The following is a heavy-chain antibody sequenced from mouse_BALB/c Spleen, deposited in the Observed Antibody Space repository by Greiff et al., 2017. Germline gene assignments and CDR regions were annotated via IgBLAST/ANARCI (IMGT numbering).Heavy chain of an antibody. Sequence: DVHLVESGGDLVKPGGSLKLSCAASGFTFSSYGMSWVRQTPDKRLEWVATISSGGSYTYYPDSVKGRFTISRDNAKNTLYLQMSSLKSEDTAMYYCARHADGSSFYYFDYWGQGTTLTVSS. V-gene: IGHV5-6*01. D-gene: IGHD1-1*01. CDR1: GFTFSSYG. J-gene: IGHJ2*01. CDR3: ARHADGSSFYYFDY. CDR2: ISSGGSYT.